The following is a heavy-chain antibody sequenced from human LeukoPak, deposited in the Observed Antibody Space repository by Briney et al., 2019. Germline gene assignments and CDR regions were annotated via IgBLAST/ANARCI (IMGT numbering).Heavy chain of an antibody. J-gene: IGHJ5*02. CDR2: XSSSGSTI. Sequence: GGSLRLSCAASGFTFSDYYMSWTRQAPGXXLEWVSYXSSSGSTIYYADSVKGRFTISRDNAKNSLYLQMNSLRAEDTAVYYCARDSNDLGPLEQGWFDPWGQGTLVTVSS. V-gene: IGHV3-11*01. D-gene: IGHD3-3*01. CDR1: GFTFSDYY. CDR3: ARDSNDLGPLEQGWFDP.